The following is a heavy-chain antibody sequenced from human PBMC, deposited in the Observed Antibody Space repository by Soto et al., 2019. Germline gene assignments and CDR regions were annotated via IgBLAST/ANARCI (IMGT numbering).Heavy chain of an antibody. D-gene: IGHD5-18*01. Sequence: QVQLQESGPGLVKPSETLSLTCNVSGASVSGDAFYWSWIRQYPGKGLEWIGYIYYTGKSYYSPSLKSRVTLSLDTSKKPFSLGARPVSGADAAKYYWARRSGFSNWDSGADAFDIWGQRNMVTVSS. CDR1: GASVSGDAFY. CDR3: ARRSGFSNWDSGADAFDI. CDR2: IYYTGKS. J-gene: IGHJ3*02. V-gene: IGHV4-31*03.